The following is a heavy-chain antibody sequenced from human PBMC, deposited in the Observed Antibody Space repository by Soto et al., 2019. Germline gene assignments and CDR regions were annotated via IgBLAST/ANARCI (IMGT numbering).Heavy chain of an antibody. J-gene: IGHJ6*02. Sequence: EVQLVESGGGLVKPGGSLRLSCAASGFTFSSYSMNWVRQAPGKGLEWVSSISSSSSYIYYADSVKGRFTISRDNAKNSLYLQMNSLRAEDTAVYYCARDAEVWGSYRPYYYYGMDVWGQGTTVTVSS. CDR3: ARDAEVWGSYRPYYYYGMDV. D-gene: IGHD3-16*02. CDR2: ISSSSSYI. V-gene: IGHV3-21*01. CDR1: GFTFSSYS.